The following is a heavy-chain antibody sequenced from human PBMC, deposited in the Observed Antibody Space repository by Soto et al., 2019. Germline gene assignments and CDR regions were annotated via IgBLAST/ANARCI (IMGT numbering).Heavy chain of an antibody. V-gene: IGHV1-2*02. Sequence: QVQLVQSGAEVKKPGASMKVSCKASAFSVYYLHWVRQAPGQGLEWMGRINPNSGVTTYAQRFQGRVTITGDTSVTLSFLALSNVDFHDTAVYYCALERQLNSPSDAFDIWGQGTMVSVSS. CDR3: ALERQLNSPSDAFDI. CDR2: INPNSGVT. J-gene: IGHJ3*02. D-gene: IGHD6-13*01. CDR1: AFSVYY.